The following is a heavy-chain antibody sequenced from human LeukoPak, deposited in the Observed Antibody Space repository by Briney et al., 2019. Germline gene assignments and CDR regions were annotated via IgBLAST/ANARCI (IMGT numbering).Heavy chain of an antibody. CDR2: ISYDGSNK. V-gene: IGHV3-30*04. CDR3: ARVNFYQLIDY. D-gene: IGHD2-2*01. CDR1: GFTFSSYA. J-gene: IGHJ4*02. Sequence: GGSLRLSCAASGFTFSSYAMHWVRQAPGKGLEWGAVISYDGSNKYYADSVKGRFTISRDNSKNTLYLQMNSLRAEDTAVYYCARVNFYQLIDYWGQGTLVTVSS.